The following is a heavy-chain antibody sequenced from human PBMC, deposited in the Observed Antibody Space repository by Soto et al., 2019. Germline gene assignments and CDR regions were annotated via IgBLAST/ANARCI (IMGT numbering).Heavy chain of an antibody. CDR3: ARVSDSSYPRYYYYGMDV. CDR1: GGTISSGDYY. Sequence: QVQLQESGPGLVKPSQTLSLTCTVSGGTISSGDYYWSWIRQHPGKGLEWIGHLYYSGSTYYNPSLTSRVTISAATSKNQFSLNLSSVTAADTAVYYCARVSDSSYPRYYYYGMDVWGQGTTVTVSS. D-gene: IGHD6-6*01. V-gene: IGHV4-31*03. J-gene: IGHJ6*02. CDR2: LYYSGST.